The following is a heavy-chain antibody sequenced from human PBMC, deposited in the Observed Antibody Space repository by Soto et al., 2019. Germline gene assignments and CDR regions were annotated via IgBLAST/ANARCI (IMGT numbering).Heavy chain of an antibody. CDR3: ARGREDTIFGVVIRGGWFDP. CDR1: GYTFTGYY. V-gene: IGHV1-2*04. Sequence: GASVKVSCKASGYTFTGYYMHWVRQAPGQGLEWMRWINPNSGGTNYAQKFQGWVTMTRDTSISTAYMELSRLRSDDTAVYYCARGREDTIFGVVIRGGWFDPWGQGTLVTVSS. J-gene: IGHJ5*02. D-gene: IGHD3-3*01. CDR2: INPNSGGT.